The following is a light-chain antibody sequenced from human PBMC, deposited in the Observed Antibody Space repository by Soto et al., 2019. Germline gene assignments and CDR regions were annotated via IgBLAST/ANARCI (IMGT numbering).Light chain of an antibody. CDR3: QQYYSTPIT. CDR2: WAS. CDR1: QSVLYSSNNKNY. Sequence: DIVMTQSPDSLAVSLGERATINCKSSQSVLYSSNNKNYLAWYQQKPGQPPKLLIYWASTRESGVPDRFSGSGSGIDFTLTISSLQAEDVAVYYGQQYYSTPITYGQGTRLEIK. V-gene: IGKV4-1*01. J-gene: IGKJ5*01.